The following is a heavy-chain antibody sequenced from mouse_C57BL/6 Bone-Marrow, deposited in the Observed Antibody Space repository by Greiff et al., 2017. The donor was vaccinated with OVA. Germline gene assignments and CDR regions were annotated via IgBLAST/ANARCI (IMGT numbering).Heavy chain of an antibody. D-gene: IGHD3-2*02. V-gene: IGHV1-81*01. J-gene: IGHJ3*01. CDR2: IYPRSGNT. CDR3: ARDSSGYVGGFAY. Sequence: VQLQQSGAELARPGASVTLSCKASGYTFTSYGISWVKQRTGQGLEWIGEIYPRSGNTYYNEKFKGKATLTADKSSSTAYMELRSLTSEDSAVYFCARDSSGYVGGFAYWGQGTLVTVSA. CDR1: GYTFTSYG.